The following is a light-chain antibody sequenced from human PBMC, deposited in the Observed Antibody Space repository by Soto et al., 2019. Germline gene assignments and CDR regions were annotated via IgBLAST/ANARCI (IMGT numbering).Light chain of an antibody. Sequence: QSVLTQPPSASGTPGQRVTISCSESSSSIGSNYIYWYQQLPGTAPKLLIYRDSQRPSGVPDRFSGSKSGTSASLAISGLRSDDEADYYCAAWDDSLNGRVFGTGTKLTVL. V-gene: IGLV1-47*01. CDR3: AAWDDSLNGRV. CDR2: RDS. J-gene: IGLJ1*01. CDR1: SSSIGSNY.